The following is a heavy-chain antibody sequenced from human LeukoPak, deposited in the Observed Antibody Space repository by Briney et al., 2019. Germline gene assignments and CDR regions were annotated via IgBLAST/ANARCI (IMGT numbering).Heavy chain of an antibody. V-gene: IGHV3-33*01. CDR3: ARDSLPMAVTGPFDH. J-gene: IGHJ4*02. D-gene: IGHD6-19*01. CDR1: GLNFSSYG. Sequence: HPGGSLRLSCAASGLNFSSYGMHWVRQAPGKGLQWLPSIWFDGSKIHYADSVKGRVIISKDNSKSALYLQMNSLRAEDTAIYDCARDSLPMAVTGPFDHWGQGALVTVSS. CDR2: IWFDGSKI.